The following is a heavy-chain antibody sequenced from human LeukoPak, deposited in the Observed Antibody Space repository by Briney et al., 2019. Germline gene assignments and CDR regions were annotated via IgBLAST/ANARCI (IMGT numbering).Heavy chain of an antibody. CDR1: GFTFSSYS. V-gene: IGHV3-21*01. D-gene: IGHD3-22*01. Sequence: PGGSLRLSCAASGFTFSSYSMNWVRQAPGKGLEWVSSISSSSSYIYYADSVKGRFTISRDNAKNSLYLQMNSLRAEDTAVYYCAREKRYYYYDSSGSKDAFDIWGQGTMVTVSS. CDR2: ISSSSSYI. J-gene: IGHJ3*02. CDR3: AREKRYYYYDSSGSKDAFDI.